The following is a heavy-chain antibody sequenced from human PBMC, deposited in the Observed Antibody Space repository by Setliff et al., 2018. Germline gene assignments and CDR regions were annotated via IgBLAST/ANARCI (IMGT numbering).Heavy chain of an antibody. J-gene: IGHJ6*03. CDR3: ARGSRSWGPRDYYYMDV. Sequence: ASVKVSCKTSGYNFITFGISWVRQAPGQGLEWMGWISPYNEKTNYAEKFQGRVTMTTDTSTTTVYMEVASLKSDDTAVYYCARGSRSWGPRDYYYMDVWGQGTTVTVSS. D-gene: IGHD2-2*01. V-gene: IGHV1-18*01. CDR2: ISPYNEKT. CDR1: GYNFITFG.